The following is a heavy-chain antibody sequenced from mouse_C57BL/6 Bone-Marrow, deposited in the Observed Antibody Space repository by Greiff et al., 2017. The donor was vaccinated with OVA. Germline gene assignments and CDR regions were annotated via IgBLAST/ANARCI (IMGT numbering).Heavy chain of an antibody. CDR3: TELEFSNRFTY. CDR1: GFSLTSYG. Sequence: VKLVESGPGLVAPSQSLSITCTVSGFSLTSYGVSWVRQPPVKGLKWLGVIWGDGSTNYHSPLISRLSISKDNSKSQVFLKLNNLQTDDTATFYCTELEFSNRFTYWGQGTVVTVAA. J-gene: IGHJ3*01. V-gene: IGHV2-3*01. D-gene: IGHD2-5*01. CDR2: IWGDGST.